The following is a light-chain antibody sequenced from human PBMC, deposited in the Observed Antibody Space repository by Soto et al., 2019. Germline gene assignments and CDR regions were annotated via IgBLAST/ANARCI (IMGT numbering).Light chain of an antibody. Sequence: QSVLTQPPSASGTPGQRVTISCSGSSSNIGSNYVYWYQQLPGTAPKLLIYSNNQRHSGVPDRFSGSKSGTSASLAISGLRSEDEADYYCAAWDDSLSGHYVFGTGTKVTVL. CDR1: SSNIGSNY. CDR2: SNN. CDR3: AAWDDSLSGHYV. V-gene: IGLV1-47*02. J-gene: IGLJ1*01.